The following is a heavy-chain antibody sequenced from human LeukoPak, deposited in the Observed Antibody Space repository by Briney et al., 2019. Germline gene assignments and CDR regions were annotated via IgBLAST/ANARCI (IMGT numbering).Heavy chain of an antibody. Sequence: PGGSLRLSCAASGFTFSDYYMSWIRQAPGKGLEWVSYISSSGSTIYYADSVRGRFTISRDNANNSLYLQMNSLTAEDTAVYYCARFRRSGYAIFDYWGQGTLVTVSS. CDR1: GFTFSDYY. D-gene: IGHD5-12*01. CDR2: ISSSGSTI. CDR3: ARFRRSGYAIFDY. V-gene: IGHV3-11*01. J-gene: IGHJ4*02.